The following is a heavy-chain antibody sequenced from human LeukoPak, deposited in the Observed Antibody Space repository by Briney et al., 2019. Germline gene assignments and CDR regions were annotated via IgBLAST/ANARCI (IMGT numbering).Heavy chain of an antibody. CDR3: ARSVFLWFGELSWFDP. J-gene: IGHJ5*02. Sequence: SETLSLTCTVSGGSISSYYWSWIRQPPGKGLEWIGYIYYSGSTNYNPSLKSRVTISVDTSKNQFSLKLSSVTAADTAVCYCARSVFLWFGELSWFDPWGQGTLVTVSS. D-gene: IGHD3-10*01. CDR1: GGSISSYY. CDR2: IYYSGST. V-gene: IGHV4-59*01.